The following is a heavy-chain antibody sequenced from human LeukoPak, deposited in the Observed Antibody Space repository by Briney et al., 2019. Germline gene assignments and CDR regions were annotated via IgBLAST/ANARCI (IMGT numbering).Heavy chain of an antibody. Sequence: SETLSLTCTVSGGSISSYYWSWIRQPPGKGLEWIGYIDDSGSTNYNPSLKSRVPISLDTSKKQFSLKLTSVTATDTAVFYCARHYYGSGSSPMDVWGQGTTVTVSS. CDR1: GGSISSYY. D-gene: IGHD3-10*01. CDR2: IDDSGST. J-gene: IGHJ6*02. V-gene: IGHV4-59*08. CDR3: ARHYYGSGSSPMDV.